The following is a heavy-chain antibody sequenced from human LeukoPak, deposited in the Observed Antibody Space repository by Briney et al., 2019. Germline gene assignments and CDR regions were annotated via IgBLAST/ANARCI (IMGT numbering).Heavy chain of an antibody. J-gene: IGHJ4*02. CDR2: ISYDGSNK. CDR1: GFTFSSYA. V-gene: IGHV3-30-3*01. Sequence: GGSLRLSCAASGFTFSSYAMHWVRQAPGKGLEWAAVISYDGSNKYYADSVKGRFTISRDNSKNTLYLQMNSLRAEDTAVYYCATEFIVVVRGSDLDYWGQGTLVTVSS. D-gene: IGHD2-15*01. CDR3: ATEFIVVVRGSDLDY.